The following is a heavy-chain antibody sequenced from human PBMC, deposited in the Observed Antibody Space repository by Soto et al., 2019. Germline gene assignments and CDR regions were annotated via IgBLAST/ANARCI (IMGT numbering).Heavy chain of an antibody. CDR3: ARRDNSGWYSLSY. CDR1: GFTFSSYS. J-gene: IGHJ4*02. D-gene: IGHD1-20*01. V-gene: IGHV3-23*01. CDR2: VSPSGSNT. Sequence: GGSLRLSCAASGFTFSSYSMNWVRQAPGKGLEWVSSVSPSGSNTYYADSVKGRFTMSRDNSENRLHLQMNSLRAEDTAVYFCARRDNSGWYSLSYWARGTQVTVSS.